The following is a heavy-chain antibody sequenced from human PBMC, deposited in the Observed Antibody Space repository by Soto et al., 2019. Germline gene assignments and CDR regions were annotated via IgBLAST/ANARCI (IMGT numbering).Heavy chain of an antibody. V-gene: IGHV3-33*01. D-gene: IGHD3-16*01. CDR3: ARDGGSHGPSYFDS. CDR1: GSTFSNYG. Sequence: ESGGGVVQPGTSLRLSCVASGSTFSNYGMHWVRQAPGKGPQWVAVRWYDGSNKYYGESVKGRFTISRDNSKNTLYLDINSLRAEDTAVYYCARDGGSHGPSYFDSWGQGSLVIVSS. J-gene: IGHJ4*02. CDR2: RWYDGSNK.